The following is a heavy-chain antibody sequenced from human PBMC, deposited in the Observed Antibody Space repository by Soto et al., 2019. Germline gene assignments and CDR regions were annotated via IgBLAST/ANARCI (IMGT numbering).Heavy chain of an antibody. V-gene: IGHV1-3*01. J-gene: IGHJ3*02. D-gene: IGHD1-7*01. CDR2: INAGNGNT. CDR1: GYTFTSYA. Sequence: ASVKVSCKASGYTFTSYAMHWVRQAPGQRLEWMGWINAGNGNTKYSQKFQGRVTITRDTSASTAYMELSSLRSEDTAVYYCARDQEGWNYDVDAFDIWGQGTMVTVSS. CDR3: ARDQEGWNYDVDAFDI.